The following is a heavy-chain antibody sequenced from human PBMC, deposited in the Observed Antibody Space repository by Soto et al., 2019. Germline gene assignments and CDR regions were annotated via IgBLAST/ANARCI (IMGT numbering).Heavy chain of an antibody. J-gene: IGHJ6*02. V-gene: IGHV1-69*13. CDR1: GGAFSSYA. CDR3: ARAPPEWFHVYGMGV. Sequence: SVKVSCKASGGAFSSYAISWVRQAPGQGLEWMGGIIPIFGTANYAQKFQGRVTITADESTSTAYMELSSPRSEDTAVYYCARAPPEWFHVYGMGVWGQGTTVTVSS. D-gene: IGHD3-3*01. CDR2: IIPIFGTA.